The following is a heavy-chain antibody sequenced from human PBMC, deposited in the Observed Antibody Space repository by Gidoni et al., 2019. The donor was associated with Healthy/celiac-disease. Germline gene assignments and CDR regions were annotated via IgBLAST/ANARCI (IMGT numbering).Heavy chain of an antibody. CDR1: GGSISSGSYY. J-gene: IGHJ6*02. V-gene: IGHV4-61*02. CDR2: IYTSGST. Sequence: QVQLQESGPGLVKPSQTLSLTCTVSGGSISSGSYYWSWIRQPAGKGLEWIGRIYTSGSTNYNPSLKSRVTISVDTSKNQFSLKLSSVTAADTAVYYCARDTPFYYYYGMDVWGQGTTVTVSS. CDR3: ARDTPFYYYYGMDV.